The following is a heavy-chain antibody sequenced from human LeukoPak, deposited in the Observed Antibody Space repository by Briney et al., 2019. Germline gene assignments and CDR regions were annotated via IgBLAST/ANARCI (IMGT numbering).Heavy chain of an antibody. CDR3: ARPDLVRELRFDP. J-gene: IGHJ5*02. V-gene: IGHV3-74*01. CDR2: INNDGSST. D-gene: IGHD1-7*01. Sequence: PGGSLRLSCAASGFTFRNYWMHWVRQAPGKGLVWVSCINNDGSSTDYADSVKGRFTISRDNAKNTLYLQMNSLSVEDTAVYYCARPDLVRELRFDPWGQGTLVTVSS. CDR1: GFTFRNYW.